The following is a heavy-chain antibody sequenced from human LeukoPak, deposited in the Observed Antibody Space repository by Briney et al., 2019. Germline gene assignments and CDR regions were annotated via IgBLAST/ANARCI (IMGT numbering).Heavy chain of an antibody. J-gene: IGHJ3*02. V-gene: IGHV3-30*02. CDR1: GFTFSIYG. CDR3: AKVRSSGWYRAAFDI. CDR2: IRYDGSNK. Sequence: GGSLRLSCAASGFTFSIYGMHWVRQAPGKGLEWVAFIRYDGSNKYYADSVKGRFTISRDNSKNTLYLQMNSLRAEDTAVYYCAKVRSSGWYRAAFDIWGQGTMVTVSS. D-gene: IGHD6-19*01.